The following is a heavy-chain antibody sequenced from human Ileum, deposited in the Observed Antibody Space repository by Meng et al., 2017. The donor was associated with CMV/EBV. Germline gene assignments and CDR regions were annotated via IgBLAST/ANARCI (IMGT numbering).Heavy chain of an antibody. J-gene: IGHJ4*02. D-gene: IGHD6-25*01. CDR2: IKAKPDGGTT. Sequence: FTFNKAWMSWVRQAPGKGLEWVGRIKAKPDGGTTDYAAPVKGRFTISRDDSKNILFLQMNSLKTEDTALYYCTTDAGVAARTVFDYWGQGSLVTVSS. CDR3: TTDAGVAARTVFDY. CDR1: FTFNKAW. V-gene: IGHV3-15*01.